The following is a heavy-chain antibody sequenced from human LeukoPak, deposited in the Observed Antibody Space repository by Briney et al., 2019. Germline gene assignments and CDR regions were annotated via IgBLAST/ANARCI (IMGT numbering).Heavy chain of an antibody. J-gene: IGHJ4*02. CDR2: INPSGGST. CDR1: GYTFTSYY. CDR3: ARVKATLGSYDS. D-gene: IGHD3-10*01. Sequence: ASVKVSFTASGYTFTSYYMHWVRQAPGQGLECMGIINPSGGSTTYAQKFQGRVTMTRDTSTSTVYMELSSLSSEDTAVYYCARVKATLGSYDSWGQGTLVTVSS. V-gene: IGHV1-46*01.